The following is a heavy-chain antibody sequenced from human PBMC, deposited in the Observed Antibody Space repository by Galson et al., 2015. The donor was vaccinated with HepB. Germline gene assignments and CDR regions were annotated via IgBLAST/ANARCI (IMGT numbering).Heavy chain of an antibody. J-gene: IGHJ6*02. CDR3: ARMVRGVMGYYYGMDV. CDR1: GYTFTGYY. D-gene: IGHD3-10*01. CDR2: INPNSGGT. Sequence: SVKVSCKASGYTFTGYYMHWVRQAPGQGLEWMGRINPNSGGTNYAQKFQGRVTMTRDTSISTAYMELSRLRSDDTAVYYCARMVRGVMGYYYGMDVWGQGTTVTVSS. V-gene: IGHV1-2*06.